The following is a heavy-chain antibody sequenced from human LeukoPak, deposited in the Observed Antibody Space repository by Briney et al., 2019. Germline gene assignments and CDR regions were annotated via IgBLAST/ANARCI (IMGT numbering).Heavy chain of an antibody. Sequence: GGSLRLSCAASGFTFSSYGMHWVRQAPGKGLEWVAVIWYGGSNKYYADSVKGRFTISRDNSKNTLYLQMNSLRAEDTAVYYCARDQYYDFWSGYYKGAYYYYGMDVWGQGTTVTVSS. CDR2: IWYGGSNK. D-gene: IGHD3-3*01. J-gene: IGHJ6*02. CDR1: GFTFSSYG. CDR3: ARDQYYDFWSGYYKGAYYYYGMDV. V-gene: IGHV3-33*01.